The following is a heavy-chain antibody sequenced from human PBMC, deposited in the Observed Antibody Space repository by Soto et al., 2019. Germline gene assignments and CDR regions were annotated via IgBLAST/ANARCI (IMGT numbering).Heavy chain of an antibody. D-gene: IGHD5-18*01. CDR1: GGSISNYY. V-gene: IGHV4-59*01. Sequence: QVHLQVSGARLVKPSETLSLTCTVSGGSISNYYWTWIRQPPGRGLEWIGHIFYSGSTNYNPALKSRVTISVDTSKSQFSLKLSSVTAADTAVYYCAKDSGYNYGYFRWFDPWGQGTLVTVSS. J-gene: IGHJ5*02. CDR3: AKDSGYNYGYFRWFDP. CDR2: IFYSGST.